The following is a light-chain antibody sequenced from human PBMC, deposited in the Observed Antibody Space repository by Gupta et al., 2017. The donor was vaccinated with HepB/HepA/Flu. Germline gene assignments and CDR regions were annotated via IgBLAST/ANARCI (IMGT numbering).Light chain of an antibody. CDR3: QQYNTNPRT. Sequence: PLSQCSSSLSASVGDTVTITCRASEDIDKSLAWFQQKPGKAPKTLIYAASNLQSGVPSKFSGSGSGTDFTLTIYSLQPEDFAIYYCQQYNTNPRTFGGGTKVEIK. J-gene: IGKJ4*01. V-gene: IGKV1-16*02. CDR1: EDIDKS. CDR2: AAS.